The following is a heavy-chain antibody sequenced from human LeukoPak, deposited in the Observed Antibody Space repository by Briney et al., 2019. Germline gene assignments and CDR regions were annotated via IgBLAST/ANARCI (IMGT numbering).Heavy chain of an antibody. J-gene: IGHJ5*02. D-gene: IGHD3-3*02. V-gene: IGHV3-30*09. CDR2: ISYDGTNK. CDR3: ARDPLAETENTGFAP. CDR1: GFTFSSYA. Sequence: GRSLRLSCAASGFTFSSYAMHWVRQAPGKGLEWVTVISYDGTNKYYADSVKGRFAISRDNSKNTLYLQMNSLRVENTAVYYCARDPLAETENTGFAPGAQEPLVPFSS.